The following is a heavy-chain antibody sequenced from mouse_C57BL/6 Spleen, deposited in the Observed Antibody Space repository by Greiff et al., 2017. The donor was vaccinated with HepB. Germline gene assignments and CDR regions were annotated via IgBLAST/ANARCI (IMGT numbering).Heavy chain of an antibody. CDR2: IDPEDGDT. J-gene: IGHJ1*03. CDR3: TTEYGNYDWYFDV. V-gene: IGHV14-1*01. D-gene: IGHD2-10*02. Sequence: VQLQQSGAELVRPGASVKLSCTASGFNIKDYYMHWVKQRPEQGLEWIGRIDPEDGDTEYAPKFQGKATMTADTSSNTAYLQLSSLTSEDTAVYYCTTEYGNYDWYFDVWGTGTTVTVSS. CDR1: GFNIKDYY.